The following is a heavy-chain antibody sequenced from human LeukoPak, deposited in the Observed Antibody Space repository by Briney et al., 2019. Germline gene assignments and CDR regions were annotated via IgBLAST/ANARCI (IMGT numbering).Heavy chain of an antibody. CDR2: IRSRPKNYAT. CDR3: TSPAHDFDLWSGYYSV. CDR1: GFTFSDSA. Sequence: GGSLKLFCAASGFTFSDSAVHWVRQVSGKGLEWVGHIRSRPKNYATSYAASLKGGFTISRDDSKNTVYLQMNNLQTEDTAIYYCTSPAHDFDLWSGYYSVWGQGTLVTVSS. D-gene: IGHD3-3*01. J-gene: IGHJ4*02. V-gene: IGHV3-73*01.